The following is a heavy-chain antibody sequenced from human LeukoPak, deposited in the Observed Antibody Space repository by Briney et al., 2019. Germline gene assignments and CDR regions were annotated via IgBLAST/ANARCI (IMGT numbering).Heavy chain of an antibody. Sequence: GESLKISCKGSGYNFANSWIGWVRQMPGKGLEWMGIIYPGDSDTRYSPSFQGQVSISADKSISTAYLQWSSLKASDTAMYYCARSGYSSGWGLDYWGQGTLVTVSS. CDR2: IYPGDSDT. D-gene: IGHD6-19*01. V-gene: IGHV5-51*01. J-gene: IGHJ4*02. CDR3: ARSGYSSGWGLDY. CDR1: GYNFANSW.